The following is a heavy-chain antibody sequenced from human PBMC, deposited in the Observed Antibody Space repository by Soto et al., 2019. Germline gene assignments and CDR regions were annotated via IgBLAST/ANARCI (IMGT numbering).Heavy chain of an antibody. Sequence: DVQLVESGGGLVQPGGSERLSCAASGFTFSSYWMSWVRQAPGKGLEWVANIKQHGSERWYVDSVKGRFTISRDNAKNSLYLQMNSLRPEDTAVYFCAIGAGGVSGYWGQGTLVTVSS. D-gene: IGHD2-8*02. CDR1: GFTFSSYW. CDR3: AIGAGGVSGY. CDR2: IKQHGSER. J-gene: IGHJ4*02. V-gene: IGHV3-7*05.